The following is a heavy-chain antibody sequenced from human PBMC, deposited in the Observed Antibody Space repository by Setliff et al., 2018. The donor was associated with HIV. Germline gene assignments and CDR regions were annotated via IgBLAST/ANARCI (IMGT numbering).Heavy chain of an antibody. D-gene: IGHD3-10*01. Sequence: GGSLRLSCSTSGFNFRDSWMSWPRLAPGKGLEWVANISPDTSERYSVDSVRGRFTVSRDNAKSSLYLQMSGLRTEDMAVYYCARHYGSGTYCLASWGQGTLVTVSS. J-gene: IGHJ4*02. CDR3: ARHYGSGTYCLAS. CDR2: ISPDTSER. CDR1: GFNFRDSW. V-gene: IGHV3-7*01.